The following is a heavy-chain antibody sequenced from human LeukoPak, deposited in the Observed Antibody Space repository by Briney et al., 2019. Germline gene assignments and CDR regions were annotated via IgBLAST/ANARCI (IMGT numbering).Heavy chain of an antibody. V-gene: IGHV4-39*01. J-gene: IGHJ6*03. CDR3: ARSAWGNSYYMDV. Sequence: SETLSLTCTVSGGSISSSSYYWGWIRQPPGKGLEWIGSIYYSGSTYYNPSLKSRVTISVDTSKNQFSLKLSSVTAADTAVYYCARSAWGNSYYMDVWGKGTTVTISS. D-gene: IGHD3-16*01. CDR1: GGSISSSSYY. CDR2: IYYSGST.